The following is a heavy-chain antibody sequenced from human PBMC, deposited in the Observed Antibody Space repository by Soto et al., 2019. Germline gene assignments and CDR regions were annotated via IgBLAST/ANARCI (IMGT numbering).Heavy chain of an antibody. J-gene: IGHJ6*02. D-gene: IGHD3-16*01. CDR3: AGEPKGGAYDMDV. V-gene: IGHV3-33*01. CDR2: IWSDGSRG. CDR1: RLTFSAHD. Sequence: ESGGGVVQPGTSLRLSCAASRLTFSAHDMHWVRQAPGKGRGWLALIWSDGSRGFYADSVKGRFTISRDNFKNTLYLQMNSLGAEDTAVYYCAGEPKGGAYDMDVWGQGTTVTVSS.